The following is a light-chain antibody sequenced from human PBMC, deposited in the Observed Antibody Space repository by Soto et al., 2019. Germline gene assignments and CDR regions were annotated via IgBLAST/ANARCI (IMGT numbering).Light chain of an antibody. CDR3: SSDNRISTSYV. J-gene: IGLJ1*01. CDR1: SSDVGGYNY. Sequence: QSVLTQPASVSGSPGQSITISCTGTSSDVGGYNYVSWYQQHPGNAPKLMIYDVSNRPSRVSNRFSCSKSGYTASLTISVLQADEDADYCCSSDNRISTSYVFGTGTKVTVL. V-gene: IGLV2-14*01. CDR2: DVS.